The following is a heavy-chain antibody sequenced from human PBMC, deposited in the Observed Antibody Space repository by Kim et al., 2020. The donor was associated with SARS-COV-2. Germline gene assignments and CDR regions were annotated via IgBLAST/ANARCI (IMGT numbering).Heavy chain of an antibody. D-gene: IGHD6-19*01. CDR3: TTDPVAGTGWGGAY. CDR1: GFTFSNAW. CDR2: IKSKTDGGTT. J-gene: IGHJ4*02. Sequence: GGSLRLSCAASGFTFSNAWMSWVRQAPGKGLEWVGRIKSKTDGGTTDYAAPVKGRFTISRDDSKNTLYLQMNSLKTEDTAVYYCTTDPVAGTGWGGAYWGQGTLVTVSS. V-gene: IGHV3-15*01.